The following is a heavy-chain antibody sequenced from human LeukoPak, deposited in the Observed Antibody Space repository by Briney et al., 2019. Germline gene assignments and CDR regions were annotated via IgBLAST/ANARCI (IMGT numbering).Heavy chain of an antibody. CDR1: GFTFSSYA. V-gene: IGHV3-30-3*01. CDR3: AREMLNPAGSRVDY. Sequence: QPGGSLRLSCAASGFTFSSYAMHWVRQAPGKGLEWVAVISYDGSNKYYADSVKGRFTISRDNSKNTLYLQMNSLRAEDTAVYYCAREMLNPAGSRVDYWGQGTLVTVSS. J-gene: IGHJ4*02. CDR2: ISYDGSNK. D-gene: IGHD6-19*01.